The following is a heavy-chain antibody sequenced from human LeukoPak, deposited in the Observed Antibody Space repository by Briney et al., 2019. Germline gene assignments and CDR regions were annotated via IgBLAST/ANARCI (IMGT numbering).Heavy chain of an antibody. Sequence: SETLSLTCTVSGGSISSGSYYWSWIRQPAGKGLEWIGRIYTSESTYYNPSLKSRVTMSIDTSKNQFSLKLSSVTAADTAIYYCARARAAANTYADYWGQGTLVTVSS. CDR1: GGSISSGSYY. CDR3: ARARAAANTYADY. D-gene: IGHD3-16*01. J-gene: IGHJ4*02. V-gene: IGHV4-61*02. CDR2: IYTSEST.